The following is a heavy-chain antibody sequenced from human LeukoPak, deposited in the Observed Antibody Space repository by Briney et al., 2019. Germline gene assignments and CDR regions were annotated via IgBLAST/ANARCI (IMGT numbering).Heavy chain of an antibody. CDR3: ARDTASRMVRGVIPYMDV. V-gene: IGHV1-2*02. J-gene: IGHJ6*03. D-gene: IGHD3-10*01. CDR2: INPNSGGT. CDR1: GYTFTGYY. Sequence: ASVKVSCKASGYTFTGYYMHWVRQAPGQGLEWMGWINPNSGGTNYAQKFQGRVTMTRDTSISTAYMELSRLRSDDTAVYYCARDTASRMVRGVIPYMDVWGKGTTVTVSS.